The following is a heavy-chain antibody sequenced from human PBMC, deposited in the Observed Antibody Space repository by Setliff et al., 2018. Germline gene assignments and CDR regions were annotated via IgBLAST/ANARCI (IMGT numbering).Heavy chain of an antibody. J-gene: IGHJ6*02. CDR1: GFTFSRFG. D-gene: IGHD2-21*01. CDR2: VRYDGSNK. Sequence: GSLRLSCAASGFTFSRFGMYWVRQAPGKGLEWVAFVRYDGSNKYYADSVKGRFTISKDNSKNTLFLQMNSLTKEDTGVYFCAKDSLEVVIALHGMDVWGQGTTVTVSS. CDR3: AKDSLEVVIALHGMDV. V-gene: IGHV3-30*02.